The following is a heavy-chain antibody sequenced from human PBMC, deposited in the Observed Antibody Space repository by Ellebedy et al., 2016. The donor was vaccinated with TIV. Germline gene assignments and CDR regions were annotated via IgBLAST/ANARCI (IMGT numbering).Heavy chain of an antibody. Sequence: SETLSLTXTVSGGSISSGGYYWSWIRQHPGKGLEWIGYIYYSGSTYYNPSLKSRVTISVDTSKNQFSLKLSSVTAADTAVYYCARSPYGDKINWFDPWGQGTLVTVSS. CDR3: ARSPYGDKINWFDP. CDR1: GGSISSGGYY. D-gene: IGHD4-17*01. CDR2: IYYSGST. V-gene: IGHV4-31*03. J-gene: IGHJ5*02.